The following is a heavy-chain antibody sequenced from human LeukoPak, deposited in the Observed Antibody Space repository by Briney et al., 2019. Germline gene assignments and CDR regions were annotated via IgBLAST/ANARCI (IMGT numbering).Heavy chain of an antibody. CDR1: GFTFSGYP. V-gene: IGHV3-30-3*01. CDR3: ARGSGRSLLSFFDY. Sequence: PGGSLRLSCAASGFTFSGYPIHWVRQAPGKGLEWVAVISYDGSNKYYADSVKGRFTISRDNSKNTLYLQMNSLRAEDTAVFYCARGSGRSLLSFFDYWGQGTLVTVSS. D-gene: IGHD2-21*02. CDR2: ISYDGSNK. J-gene: IGHJ4*02.